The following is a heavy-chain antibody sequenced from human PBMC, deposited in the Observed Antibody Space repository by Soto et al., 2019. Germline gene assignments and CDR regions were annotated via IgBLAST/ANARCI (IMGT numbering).Heavy chain of an antibody. D-gene: IGHD6-19*01. CDR1: RYTFTSCG. V-gene: IGHV1-18*01. CDR3: ARRQWLRSWFDP. Sequence: ASVKVSCKASRYTFTSCGIRWVRQAPGQGLEWMGWISAYNGNTNYAQKLQGRVTMTTDTSTSTAYMELRSLRSDDTAVYYCARRQWLRSWFDPWGQGTLVTVSS. J-gene: IGHJ5*02. CDR2: ISAYNGNT.